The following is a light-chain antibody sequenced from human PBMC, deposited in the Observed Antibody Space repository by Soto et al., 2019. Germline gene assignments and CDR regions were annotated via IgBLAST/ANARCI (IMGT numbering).Light chain of an antibody. CDR2: EVS. CDR1: SSDVGGFTY. Sequence: QSVLTQPASVSGSPGQSITISCTGTSSDVGGFTYVSWYQQYPGKAPKLMIYEVSNRPSGVSNRFSGSKSGNTASLTISGLQAEDEADYYCSSYRSSITVVFGGGTKLTVL. CDR3: SSYRSSITVV. J-gene: IGLJ2*01. V-gene: IGLV2-14*01.